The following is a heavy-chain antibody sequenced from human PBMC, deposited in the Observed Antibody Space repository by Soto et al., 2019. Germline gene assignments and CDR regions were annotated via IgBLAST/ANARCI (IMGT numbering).Heavy chain of an antibody. CDR3: AKVAAAGTDYYYGMDV. CDR1: GGSISSSSYY. D-gene: IGHD6-13*01. V-gene: IGHV4-39*01. CDR2: IYYSGST. J-gene: IGHJ6*02. Sequence: SQTLSLTCTVSGGSISSSSYYWGWIRQPPGKGLEWIGSIYYSGSTCYNPSLKSRVTISVDTSKNQFSLKLSSVTAADTAVYYCAKVAAAGTDYYYGMDVWGQGTTVTVSS.